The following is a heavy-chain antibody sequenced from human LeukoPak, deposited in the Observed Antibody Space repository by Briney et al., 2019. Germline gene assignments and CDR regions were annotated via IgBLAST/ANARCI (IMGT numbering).Heavy chain of an antibody. CDR3: AREEQWLVPGPFDY. J-gene: IGHJ4*02. V-gene: IGHV3-21*01. D-gene: IGHD6-19*01. CDR1: GFTFSSYS. Sequence: GGSLRLSCAASGFTFSSYSMNWVRRAPGKGLEWVSSISSSSSYIYYADSVKGRFTISRDNAKNSLYLQMNSLRAEDTAVYYCAREEQWLVPGPFDYWGQGTLVTVSS. CDR2: ISSSSSYI.